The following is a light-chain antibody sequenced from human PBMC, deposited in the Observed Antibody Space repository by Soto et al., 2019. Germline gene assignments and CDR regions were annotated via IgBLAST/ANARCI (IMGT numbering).Light chain of an antibody. CDR3: QQYGTSPVT. V-gene: IGKV3-20*01. CDR2: RAS. CDR1: QSVSRSY. Sequence: EIVLTQSPDILSLSPGERATLSCRASQSVSRSYLAWYQQKPGRAPRLLIYRASTRATGIPDRFSGSGSGTDFTVTISRPEPEDFAVYYCQQYGTSPVTFGGGTKVEIK. J-gene: IGKJ4*01.